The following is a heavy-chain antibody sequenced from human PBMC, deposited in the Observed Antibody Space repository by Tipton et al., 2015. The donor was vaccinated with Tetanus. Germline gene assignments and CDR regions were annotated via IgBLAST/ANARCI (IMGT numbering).Heavy chain of an antibody. J-gene: IGHJ4*02. CDR2: IYPGNSDT. D-gene: IGHD1-7*01. V-gene: IGHV5-51*01. CDR1: GYVFTMYW. Sequence: QLVQSGAEVKEPGESLKISCKGSGYVFTMYWIAWVRQMPGKGLEWMGLIYPGNSDTRYSTSFQGQVTISADKSISTPYLQWNSGEAWDTAVYYCARHLGGLRGELPGANWGQGTLVTVSS. CDR3: ARHLGGLRGELPGAN.